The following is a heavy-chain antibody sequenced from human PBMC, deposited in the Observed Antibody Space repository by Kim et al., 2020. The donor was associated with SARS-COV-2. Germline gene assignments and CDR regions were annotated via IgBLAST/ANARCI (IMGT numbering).Heavy chain of an antibody. V-gene: IGHV4-34*01. J-gene: IGHJ4*02. CDR3: AREESGSSY. CDR2: GST. Sequence: GSTNYNPSLKSRDTISGDTSKIQFSLKLIAVTAADTAVYCCAREESGSSYWGQGTLVTVSS. D-gene: IGHD1-26*01.